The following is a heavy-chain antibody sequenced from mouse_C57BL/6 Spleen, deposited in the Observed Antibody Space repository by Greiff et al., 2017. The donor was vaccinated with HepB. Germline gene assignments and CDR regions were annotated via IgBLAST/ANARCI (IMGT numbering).Heavy chain of an antibody. CDR3: ARRYYGNYGYFDV. Sequence: QVQLQQSGAELVKPGASVKISCKASGYAFSSYWMNWVKQRPGKGLEWIGQIYPGDGDTNYNGKLKGKATLTADKSSSTAYMQLSSLTSEDSAVYFCARRYYGNYGYFDVWGTGTTVTVSS. CDR2: IYPGDGDT. CDR1: GYAFSSYW. V-gene: IGHV1-80*01. D-gene: IGHD2-1*01. J-gene: IGHJ1*03.